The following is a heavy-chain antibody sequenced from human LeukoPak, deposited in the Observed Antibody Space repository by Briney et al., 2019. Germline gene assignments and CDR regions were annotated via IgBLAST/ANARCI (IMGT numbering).Heavy chain of an antibody. J-gene: IGHJ4*01. CDR3: ARSLGD. CDR2: INPDGDYS. CDR1: GFTFSSYW. V-gene: IGHV3-74*01. Sequence: GGSLRLSCAASGFTFSSYWMHWVRQVPGKGLVWVSEINPDGDYSGHSNSVRGRFTISRDNAKNTLYLQMTSLSAEDTAVYYCARSLGDWGQGTLVSVSS. D-gene: IGHD3-16*01.